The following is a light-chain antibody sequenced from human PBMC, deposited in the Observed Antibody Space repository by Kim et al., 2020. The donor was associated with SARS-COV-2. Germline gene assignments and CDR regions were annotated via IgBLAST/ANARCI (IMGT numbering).Light chain of an antibody. J-gene: IGKJ2*01. V-gene: IGKV3-15*01. Sequence: LSVFPGESATLSCRARQNIRDNVACYQQKPGQAPRLLIYDASTRATDIPARFSGSGSGTEFTLTISSLQSEDCALYYCQQYNYWLTFGQGTKLEI. CDR2: DAS. CDR1: QNIRDN. CDR3: QQYNYWLT.